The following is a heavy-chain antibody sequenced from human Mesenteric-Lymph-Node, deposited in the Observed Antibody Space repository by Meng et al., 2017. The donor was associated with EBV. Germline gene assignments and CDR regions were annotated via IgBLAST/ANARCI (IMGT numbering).Heavy chain of an antibody. CDR1: GSHSSTSA. D-gene: IGHD2-15*01. CDR3: ARDREEYCSGGSCYGPGY. CDR2: IIPIFPPP. Sequence: VPFWASVKKPRSLVKLSRKTSGSHSSTSAITWARQAPGQGLEWMVGIIPIFPPPFYAKKFQGRLTITADKSTGTAYMDLSSLRSEDTAVYYCARDREEYCSGGSCYGPGYWGQGTLFTVSS. J-gene: IGHJ4*02. V-gene: IGHV1-69*06.